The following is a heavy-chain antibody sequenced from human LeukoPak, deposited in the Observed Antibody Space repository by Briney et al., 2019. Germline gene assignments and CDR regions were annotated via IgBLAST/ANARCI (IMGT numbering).Heavy chain of an antibody. V-gene: IGHV4-34*01. CDR3: ARRRGYCTNGVCYTYFDY. D-gene: IGHD2-8*01. Sequence: KPSETLSLTCAVYGGSFSGYYWSWIRQPPGKGLEWIGEINHSGSTNYNPSLKSRVTISVDTSKNQFSLKLSSVTAADTAVYYCARRRGYCTNGVCYTYFDYWGQGTLVTVSS. CDR2: INHSGST. CDR1: GGSFSGYY. J-gene: IGHJ4*02.